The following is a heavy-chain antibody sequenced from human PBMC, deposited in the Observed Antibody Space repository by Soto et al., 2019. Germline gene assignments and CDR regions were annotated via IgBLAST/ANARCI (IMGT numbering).Heavy chain of an antibody. J-gene: IGHJ5*02. CDR2: ISAYNGNT. D-gene: IGHD2-15*01. CDR1: GYTFTSYG. CDR3: ARAGGDIVVVVAAIGQNWFDP. V-gene: IGHV1-18*01. Sequence: GASVKVSCKASGYTFTSYGISWVRQAPGQGLEWMGWISAYNGNTNYAQKLQGRVTMTTDTSTSTAYMELRSLRSDDTAVYYCARAGGDIVVVVAAIGQNWFDPWGQGTLVTVSS.